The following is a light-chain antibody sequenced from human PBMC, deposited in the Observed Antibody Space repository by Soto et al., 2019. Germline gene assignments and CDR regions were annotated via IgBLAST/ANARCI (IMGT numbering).Light chain of an antibody. V-gene: IGKV1-39*01. CDR1: PSISSY. J-gene: IGKJ4*01. CDR2: AAS. CDR3: RQSYSTPSLT. Sequence: DIQMTQSPSSLSASVGDRVTITCRASPSISSYLNWYQQKPGKAPKLLIYAASSLQSGVPSRFSGSGSGTDFILTISSLQPEDFATYYCRQSYSTPSLTFGGGTKVEIK.